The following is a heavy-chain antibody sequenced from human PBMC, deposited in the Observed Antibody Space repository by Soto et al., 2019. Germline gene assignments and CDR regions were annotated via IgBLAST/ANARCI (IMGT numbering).Heavy chain of an antibody. J-gene: IGHJ6*02. CDR1: GSTFSSYA. Sequence: QVQLVQSGAEVKKPGSSVKVSCKASGSTFSSYAISWVRQAPGQGLEWMGGIIPIFGTANYAQKFQGRVTITADEATSTAYMELSSLRSEDTAVYYCARGYYYGSGSYRNYYYYGMDVWGQGTTVTVSS. CDR2: IIPIFGTA. CDR3: ARGYYYGSGSYRNYYYYGMDV. D-gene: IGHD3-10*01. V-gene: IGHV1-69*01.